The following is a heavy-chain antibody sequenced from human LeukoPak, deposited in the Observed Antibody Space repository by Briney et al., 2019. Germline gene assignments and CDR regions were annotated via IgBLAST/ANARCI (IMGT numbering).Heavy chain of an antibody. Sequence: ASVKVSCKASGGTFSSYAISWVRQAPGRGLEWMGGIIPIFGTANYAQKFQGRVTITADESTSTAYMELSSLRSEDTAVYYCARDIGGYGDSPFQHWGQGTLVTVSS. J-gene: IGHJ1*01. D-gene: IGHD4-17*01. CDR2: IIPIFGTA. CDR1: GGTFSSYA. V-gene: IGHV1-69*13. CDR3: ARDIGGYGDSPFQH.